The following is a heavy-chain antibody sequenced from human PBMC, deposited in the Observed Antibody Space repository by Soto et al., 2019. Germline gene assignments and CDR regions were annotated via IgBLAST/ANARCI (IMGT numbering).Heavy chain of an antibody. V-gene: IGHV1-24*01. CDR2: FDPDDGET. CDR1: GYTLIDLS. CDR3: ATRSVVTAFPYYYGMDV. D-gene: IGHD2-21*02. J-gene: IGHJ6*02. Sequence: ASVEDSCKVSGYTLIDLSMHWVLQDPGKRLVWMGGFDPDDGETIYAHKFQGRVNMTEDTSTDTAYMELSSLRSEGTAVYYRATRSVVTAFPYYYGMDVWGQGTKVTVSS.